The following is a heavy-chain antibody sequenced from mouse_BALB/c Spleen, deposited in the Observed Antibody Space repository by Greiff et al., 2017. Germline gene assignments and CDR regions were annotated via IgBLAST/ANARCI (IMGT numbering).Heavy chain of an antibody. CDR1: GFNINDYY. V-gene: IGHV14-4*02. J-gene: IGHJ2*01. D-gene: IGHD2-3*01. Sequence: VQLQQSGAELVRSGASVKLSCTASGFNINDYYMHWVKQRPEQGLEWIGWIDPENGDTEYAPKFQGKATMTADTSSNTAYLQLSSLTSEDTAVCYCDALGDGYFWGQGTTLTVSS. CDR3: DALGDGYF. CDR2: IDPENGDT.